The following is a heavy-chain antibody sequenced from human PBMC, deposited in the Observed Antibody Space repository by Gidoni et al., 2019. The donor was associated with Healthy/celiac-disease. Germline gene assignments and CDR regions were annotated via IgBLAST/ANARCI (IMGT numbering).Heavy chain of an antibody. D-gene: IGHD3-10*01. J-gene: IGHJ4*02. CDR1: GFTFSSYS. CDR3: ARDNIGDYYGSGGFDY. V-gene: IGHV3-48*01. CDR2: ISSSSSTI. Sequence: EVQLVESGGGLVQPGGSLRLSCAASGFTFSSYSMNWVRQAPGKGLEWVSYISSSSSTIYYADSVKGRFTISRDNAKNSLYLQMNSLRAEDTAVYYCARDNIGDYYGSGGFDYWGQGTLVTVSS.